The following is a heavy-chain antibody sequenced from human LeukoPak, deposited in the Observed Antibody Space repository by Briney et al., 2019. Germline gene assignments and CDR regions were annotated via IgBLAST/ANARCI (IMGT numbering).Heavy chain of an antibody. J-gene: IGHJ4*02. CDR2: ISANGGIM. V-gene: IGHV3-11*04. CDR1: GFTFSNYG. Sequence: GGSLRLSCAASGFTFSNYGLSWIRQAPGKGLEWLSYISANGGIMYYADSVKGRFTISRDNAKNSLYLQMNTLTDEDTAVYSCARLWMGGGTVSDWGPGTVVTVSA. CDR3: ARLWMGGGTVSD. D-gene: IGHD1-26*01.